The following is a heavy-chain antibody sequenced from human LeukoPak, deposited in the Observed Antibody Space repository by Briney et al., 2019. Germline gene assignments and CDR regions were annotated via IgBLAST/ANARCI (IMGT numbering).Heavy chain of an antibody. V-gene: IGHV4-31*03. CDR3: ARGLFVVVAGSPSYYFDY. CDR2: IYYSGST. J-gene: IGHJ4*02. CDR1: GGSISSGGYY. D-gene: IGHD2-21*01. Sequence: PSETLSLTCTVSGGSISSGGYYWSWIRQHPGKGLEWIGYIYYSGSTYYNPSLKSRVTISVDTSKNQFSLKLSSVTAADTAVYYCARGLFVVVAGSPSYYFDYWGQGTLVTVSS.